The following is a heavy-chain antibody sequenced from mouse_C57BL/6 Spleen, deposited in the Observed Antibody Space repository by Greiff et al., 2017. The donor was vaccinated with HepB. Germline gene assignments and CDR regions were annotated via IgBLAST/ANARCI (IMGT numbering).Heavy chain of an antibody. V-gene: IGHV1-55*01. Sequence: QVQLKQPGAELVKPGASVKMSCKASGYTFTSYWITWVKQRPGQGLEWIGDIYPGSGSTNYNEKFKSKATLTVDTSSSTAYMQLSSLTSEDSAVYYCAREGWLRRGAMDYWGQGTSVTVSS. CDR2: IYPGSGST. CDR1: GYTFTSYW. D-gene: IGHD2-2*01. CDR3: AREGWLRRGAMDY. J-gene: IGHJ4*01.